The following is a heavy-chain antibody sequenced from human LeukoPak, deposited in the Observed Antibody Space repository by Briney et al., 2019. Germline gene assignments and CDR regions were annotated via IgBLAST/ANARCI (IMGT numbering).Heavy chain of an antibody. D-gene: IGHD6-13*01. CDR1: GFTFSSYS. J-gene: IGHJ4*02. CDR3: AREGVWQLVRRGYYFDY. CDR2: ISSSSSTI. V-gene: IGHV3-48*01. Sequence: GGSLRLSCAGSGFTFSSYSMNWVRQAPGKGLEWVSYISSSSSTIYYADSVKGRFTISRDNAKNSLYLQMNSLRAEDTAVYYCAREGVWQLVRRGYYFDYWGQGTLVTVSS.